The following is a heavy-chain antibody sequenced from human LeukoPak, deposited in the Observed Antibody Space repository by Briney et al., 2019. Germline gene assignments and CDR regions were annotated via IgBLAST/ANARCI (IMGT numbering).Heavy chain of an antibody. CDR3: ARGKAILTGYLLSFDY. J-gene: IGHJ4*02. D-gene: IGHD3-9*01. Sequence: GASVKVSCKASGGTFSSYAISWVRQAPGQGLEWMGEIIPIFGTANYAQKFQGRVTITADESTSTAYMELSSLRSEDTAVYYCARGKAILTGYLLSFDYWGQGTLVTVSS. CDR1: GGTFSSYA. V-gene: IGHV1-69*13. CDR2: IIPIFGTA.